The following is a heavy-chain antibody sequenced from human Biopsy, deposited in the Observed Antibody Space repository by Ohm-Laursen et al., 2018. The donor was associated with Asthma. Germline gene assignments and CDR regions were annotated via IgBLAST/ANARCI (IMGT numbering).Heavy chain of an antibody. J-gene: IGHJ6*04. V-gene: IGHV1-46*01. Sequence: ASVKVSCNASGYTVTRYAINWVRQAPGHGLEWMGMINPFGGSSNFAQKFQGRLTMTRDTSTRTVYMELSSLRSEDAAVYYCAREATSGEVPFGYFYALDVWGEGTTVTVSS. CDR3: AREATSGEVPFGYFYALDV. CDR2: INPFGGSS. D-gene: IGHD2-2*01. CDR1: GYTVTRYA.